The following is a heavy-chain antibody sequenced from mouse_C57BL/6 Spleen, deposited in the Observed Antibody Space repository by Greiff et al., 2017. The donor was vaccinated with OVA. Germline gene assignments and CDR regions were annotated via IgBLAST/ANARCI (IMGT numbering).Heavy chain of an antibody. V-gene: IGHV5-17*01. D-gene: IGHD2-1*01. Sequence: EVQRVESGGGLVKPGGSLKLSCAASGFTFSDYGMHWVRQAPEKGLEWVAYISSGSSTIYYADTVKGRFTISRDNAKNTLFLQMTSLRSEDTAMYYCARGTYGNYRYFDVWGTGTTVTVSS. CDR3: ARGTYGNYRYFDV. CDR2: ISSGSSTI. J-gene: IGHJ1*03. CDR1: GFTFSDYG.